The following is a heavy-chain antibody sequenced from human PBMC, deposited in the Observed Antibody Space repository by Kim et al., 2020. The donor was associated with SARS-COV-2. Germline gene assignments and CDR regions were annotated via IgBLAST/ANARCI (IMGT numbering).Heavy chain of an antibody. V-gene: IGHV3-74*01. D-gene: IGHD3-22*01. Sequence: GGSLRLSCAASGFTFSSYWMHWVRQAPGKGLVWVSRINSDGSSTSYADSVKGRFTISRDNAKNTLYLQMNSLRAEDTAVYYCARGNYYDSSGYPRYFDYWGQGTLGTVSS. CDR2: INSDGSST. CDR3: ARGNYYDSSGYPRYFDY. J-gene: IGHJ4*02. CDR1: GFTFSSYW.